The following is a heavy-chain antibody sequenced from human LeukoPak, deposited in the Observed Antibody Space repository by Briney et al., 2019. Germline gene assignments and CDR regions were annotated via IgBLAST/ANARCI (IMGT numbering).Heavy chain of an antibody. CDR1: GYTFTGYY. V-gene: IGHV1-2*02. CDR3: ARGESGTKFGY. J-gene: IGHJ4*02. CDR2: INPNSGGT. Sequence: ASVKVSCKASGYTFTGYYMDWVRQAPGQGLEWIGWINPNSGGTNYAQKFQGRVTMTRDTSTSTVYREMSSLRSEDTGVYYCARGESGTKFGYWGQGTLVTVSS. D-gene: IGHD3-10*01.